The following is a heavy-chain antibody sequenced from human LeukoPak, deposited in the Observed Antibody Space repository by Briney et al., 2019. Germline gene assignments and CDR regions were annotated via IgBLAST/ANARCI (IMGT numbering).Heavy chain of an antibody. CDR3: ARENVNGYHSFDF. D-gene: IGHD5-12*01. CDR2: ISSRGTTR. V-gene: IGHV3-48*03. CDR1: GFSIKIYE. J-gene: IGHJ4*02. Sequence: PGGSLRLSCEASGFSIKIYEINWVRQAPGKALEWVSYISSRGTTRYYADSVKGRFTVSRDNAENSVYLQMNSVKAEDTAVYYCARENVNGYHSFDFWGQGTLVAVSS.